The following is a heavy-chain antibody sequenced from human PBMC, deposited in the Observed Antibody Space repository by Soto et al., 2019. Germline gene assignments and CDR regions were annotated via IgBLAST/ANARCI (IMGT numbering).Heavy chain of an antibody. Sequence: QLQLQESGSGLVKPSQTLSLTCAVSGGSISSGGYSWSWIRQPPGKGLEWIGYIYHSGSTYYNPSLKIRVTISVDRSKNQFSLKVSSVTAEDTAVYYCASSTYYYDSSGYLAYYFDYWGQGTLVTVSS. J-gene: IGHJ4*02. CDR2: IYHSGST. D-gene: IGHD3-22*01. CDR3: ASSTYYYDSSGYLAYYFDY. V-gene: IGHV4-30-2*01. CDR1: GGSISSGGYS.